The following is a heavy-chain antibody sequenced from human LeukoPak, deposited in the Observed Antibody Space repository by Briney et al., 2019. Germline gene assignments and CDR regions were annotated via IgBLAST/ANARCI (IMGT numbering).Heavy chain of an antibody. J-gene: IGHJ4*02. D-gene: IGHD3-10*01. CDR3: ARVKRYYYGSGTFDY. CDR2: INPNSGGT. V-gene: IGHV1-2*02. Sequence: ASVNVSCKASGYTFTGYYMHWVRQAPGQGLEWMGWINPNSGGTNYAQKFQGRVTMTRDTSISTAYMELSRLRSDDTAVYYCARVKRYYYGSGTFDYWGQGTLVTVSS. CDR1: GYTFTGYY.